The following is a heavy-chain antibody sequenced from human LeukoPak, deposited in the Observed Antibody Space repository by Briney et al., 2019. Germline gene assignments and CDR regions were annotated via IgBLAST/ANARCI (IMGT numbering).Heavy chain of an antibody. CDR1: GFTFSSYS. V-gene: IGHV3-21*01. Sequence: AGGSLRLSCAASGFTFSSYSMNWVRQAPGKGLEWVSFIRSSSSYIYYADSVKGRFTISRDNAKNSLYLQMNSLRAEDTAVYYCARPGIAVAGEFFDYWGQGTLVTVSS. CDR3: ARPGIAVAGEFFDY. J-gene: IGHJ4*02. CDR2: IRSSSSYI. D-gene: IGHD6-19*01.